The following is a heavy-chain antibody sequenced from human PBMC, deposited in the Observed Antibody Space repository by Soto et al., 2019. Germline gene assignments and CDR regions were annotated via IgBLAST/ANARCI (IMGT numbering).Heavy chain of an antibody. CDR2: IIPIFGTA. CDR3: ARGRGDWEFDY. Sequence: QVQLVQSGAEVKKPGSSVKVSCKASGGTFSSYAISWVRQAPGQGLEWMGGIIPIFGTANYAQKFQGRVKXTXXESTSTGYMELSSLRSEDTAVYYCARGRGDWEFDYWGQVTLVTVSS. CDR1: GGTFSSYA. D-gene: IGHD3-16*01. J-gene: IGHJ4*02. V-gene: IGHV1-69*12.